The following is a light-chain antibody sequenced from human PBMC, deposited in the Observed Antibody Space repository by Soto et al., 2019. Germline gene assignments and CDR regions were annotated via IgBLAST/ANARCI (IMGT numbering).Light chain of an antibody. CDR3: QSLGTGIQV. CDR1: SGYSTNA. J-gene: IGLJ3*02. CDR2: INYDGTH. V-gene: IGLV4-69*01. Sequence: QPVVTQSPSASASLGASLKLTCTLSSGYSTNAIAWHQQQSEKGPRFLMKINYDGTHSKGDGFFDRFSGSSSGAERHLSISSLQSEDEADYYCQSLGTGIQVFGGGTKLTVL.